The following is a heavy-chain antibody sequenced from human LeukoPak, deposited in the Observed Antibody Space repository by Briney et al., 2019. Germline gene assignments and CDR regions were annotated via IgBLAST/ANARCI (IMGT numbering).Heavy chain of an antibody. CDR2: IKQDGSEK. V-gene: IGHV3-7*01. CDR1: GFTFSSYW. J-gene: IGHJ6*02. D-gene: IGHD6-19*01. CDR3: ASCIAVAGTTLDYYGMDV. Sequence: GGSLRLSCAASGFTFSSYWMSWVRQAPGKGLEWVANIKQDGSEKYYVDSVKGRFTISRDNSKNTLYLQMNSLRAEDTAVYYCASCIAVAGTTLDYYGMDVWGQGTTVTVSS.